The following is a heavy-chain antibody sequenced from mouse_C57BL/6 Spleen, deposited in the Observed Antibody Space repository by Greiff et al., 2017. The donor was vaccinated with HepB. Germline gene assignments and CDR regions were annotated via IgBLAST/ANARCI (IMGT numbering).Heavy chain of an antibody. D-gene: IGHD1-1*01. J-gene: IGHJ2*01. CDR1: GFNIKNTY. CDR2: IDPANGNT. Sequence: VQLQQSVAELVRPGASVKLSCTASGFNIKNTYMHWVKQRPEQGLEWIGRIDPANGNTKYAPKFQGKAPITADTSSNTAYLQLSSLTSEDTAIYYCARSRAKFITTVVAPDYWGQGTTLTVSS. V-gene: IGHV14-3*01. CDR3: ARSRAKFITTVVAPDY.